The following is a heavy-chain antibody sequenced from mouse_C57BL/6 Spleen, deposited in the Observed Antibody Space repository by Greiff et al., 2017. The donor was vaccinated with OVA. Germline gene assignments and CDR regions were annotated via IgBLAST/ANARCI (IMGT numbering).Heavy chain of an antibody. V-gene: IGHV1-82*01. CDR2: IYPGDGDT. D-gene: IGHD1-1*01. CDR1: GYAFSSSW. J-gene: IGHJ4*01. Sequence: VKLMESGPELVKPGASVKISCKASGYAFSSSWMNWVKQRPGKGLEWIGRIYPGDGDTNYNGKFKGKATLTADKSSSTAYMQLSSLTSEDSAVYVCAREITTVVAPHYAMDYWGQGTSVTVSS. CDR3: AREITTVVAPHYAMDY.